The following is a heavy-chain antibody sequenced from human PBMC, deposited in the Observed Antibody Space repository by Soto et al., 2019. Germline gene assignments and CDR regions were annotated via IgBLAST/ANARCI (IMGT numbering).Heavy chain of an antibody. CDR3: AKDGPGTGADDFDI. V-gene: IGHV3-30*18. CDR1: GFTFISYG. Sequence: GGSLRLSCAASGFTFISYGMHWVRQAPGKGLEWVAVISYDGSNKYYADSVKGRFTISRDNSKNTLYLQMNSLRAEDTAVYYCAKDGPGTGADDFDIWGQGTMVTVSS. J-gene: IGHJ3*02. CDR2: ISYDGSNK. D-gene: IGHD2-8*02.